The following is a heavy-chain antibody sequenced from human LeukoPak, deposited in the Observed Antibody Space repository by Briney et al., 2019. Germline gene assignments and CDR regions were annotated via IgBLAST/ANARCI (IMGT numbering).Heavy chain of an antibody. J-gene: IGHJ4*02. Sequence: ASVKVSFKASGYTFTGYDIYWVRQAPGQGLEWMGWINPNSGGTDYTQKFQGRVTMTRDTSISTAYMELSRLTFDDTAVYYCGRKSAARKTSEFDYWGQGTLVTVSS. CDR2: INPNSGGT. CDR3: GRKSAARKTSEFDY. V-gene: IGHV1-2*02. D-gene: IGHD6-6*01. CDR1: GYTFTGYD.